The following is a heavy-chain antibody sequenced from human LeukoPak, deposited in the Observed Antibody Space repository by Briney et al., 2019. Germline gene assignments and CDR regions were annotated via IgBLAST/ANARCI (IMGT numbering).Heavy chain of an antibody. CDR1: GGTFSSYT. CDR3: AKDQALGYCSSTSCYTYYMDV. D-gene: IGHD2-2*01. J-gene: IGHJ6*03. Sequence: SVKVSCXASGGTFSSYTISWVRQAPGQGLEWMGRIIPILGIANCAQKFQGRVTNTADKSTSTAYMELSSLRAEDTAVYYCAKDQALGYCSSTSCYTYYMDVWGKGTTVTVSS. V-gene: IGHV1-69*04. CDR2: IIPILGIA.